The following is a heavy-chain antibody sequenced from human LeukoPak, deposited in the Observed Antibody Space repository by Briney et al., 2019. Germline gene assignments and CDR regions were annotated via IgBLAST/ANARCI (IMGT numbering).Heavy chain of an antibody. Sequence: GGSLRLSCAASGFTFSSYAVHWVRQAPGKGLEWVAVISYDGSNKYYADSVKGRFTISRDNSKNTLYLQMNSLRAEDTAVYYCAREYSSSWYASYYYYGMDVWGQGTTVTVSS. D-gene: IGHD6-13*01. CDR2: ISYDGSNK. V-gene: IGHV3-30*04. CDR3: AREYSSSWYASYYYYGMDV. CDR1: GFTFSSYA. J-gene: IGHJ6*02.